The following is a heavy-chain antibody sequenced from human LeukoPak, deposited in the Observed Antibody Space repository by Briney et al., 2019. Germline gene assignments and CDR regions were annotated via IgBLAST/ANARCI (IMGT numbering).Heavy chain of an antibody. CDR1: GFTFNDHA. Sequence: GRSLRLSCAPSGFTFNDHAMNWVRQAPGKGREWVSGISWNSDTIGYADSVKGRFTISRDNAKRSLYLQMNSLRPEDTALYSCVKVGGSGSYYNTPFDSWGQGALVTVSS. CDR2: ISWNSDTI. CDR3: VKVGGSGSYYNTPFDS. J-gene: IGHJ4*02. D-gene: IGHD3-10*01. V-gene: IGHV3-9*01.